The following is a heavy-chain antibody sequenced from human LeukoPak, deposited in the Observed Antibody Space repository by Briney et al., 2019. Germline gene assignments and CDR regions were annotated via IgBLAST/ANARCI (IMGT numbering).Heavy chain of an antibody. CDR3: ARLGSLPYFDS. Sequence: GGSLRLSCAASGFIFRSYEMKWVRQAPGKGLEWISYISGSGSSIFYADSVKGRFTISRDNAKNSLDLQMNNLRVEDTAVYYCARLGSLPYFDSWGQGALVTASS. CDR2: ISGSGSSI. V-gene: IGHV3-48*03. D-gene: IGHD3-16*01. J-gene: IGHJ4*02. CDR1: GFIFRSYE.